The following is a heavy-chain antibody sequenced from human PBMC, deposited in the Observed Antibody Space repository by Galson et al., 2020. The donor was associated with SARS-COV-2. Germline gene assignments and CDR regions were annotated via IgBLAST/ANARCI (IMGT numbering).Heavy chain of an antibody. CDR1: GFTFSNYG. Sequence: GESLKISCAASGFTFSNYGMHWVRQDPGKGLEWVAVISYDGSNKYYADSVKGRFTISRDNSKNTLYLQMNSLGVEDTAVYYCTRGHIAVAGIKYHYYGMDVWGQGTTATVSS. CDR3: TRGHIAVAGIKYHYYGMDV. D-gene: IGHD6-19*01. J-gene: IGHJ6*02. CDR2: ISYDGSNK. V-gene: IGHV3-30*03.